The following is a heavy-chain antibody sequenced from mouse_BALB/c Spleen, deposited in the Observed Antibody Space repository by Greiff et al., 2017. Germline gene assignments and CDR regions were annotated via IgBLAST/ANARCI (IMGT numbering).Heavy chain of an antibody. CDR1: GYTFTSYW. CDR2: INPSNGRT. Sequence: VQLQQPGAELVKPGASVKLSCKASGYTFTSYWMHWVKQRPGQGLEWIGEINPSNGRTNYNEKFKSKATLTVDKSSSTAYMQLSSLTSEDSAVYYCARWDYDGFAYWGQGTLVTVSA. D-gene: IGHD2-4*01. J-gene: IGHJ3*01. V-gene: IGHV1S81*02. CDR3: ARWDYDGFAY.